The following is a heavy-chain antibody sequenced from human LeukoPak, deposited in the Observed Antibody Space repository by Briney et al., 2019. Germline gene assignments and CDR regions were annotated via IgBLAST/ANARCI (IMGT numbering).Heavy chain of an antibody. CDR2: IIPIFGTA. V-gene: IGHV1-69*13. CDR1: GGTFSSYA. CDR3: ARDVYCGGGSCYSNWFDT. D-gene: IGHD2-15*01. J-gene: IGHJ5*02. Sequence: SVKVSCKASGGTFSSYAIRWVRQAPGQGLEWMGGIIPIFGTANYAQKFQGRVTITADESTSTAYMELSSLRSEDTAVYYCARDVYCGGGSCYSNWFDTWGQGTLVTVSS.